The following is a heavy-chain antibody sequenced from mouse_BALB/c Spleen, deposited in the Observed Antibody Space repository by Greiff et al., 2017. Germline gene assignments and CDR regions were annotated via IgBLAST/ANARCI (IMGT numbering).Heavy chain of an antibody. CDR3: ARHSTVVARGYWYFDV. J-gene: IGHJ1*01. CDR1: GFTFSSYT. V-gene: IGHV5-12-2*01. D-gene: IGHD1-1*01. CDR2: ISNGGGST. Sequence: EVTLEESGGGLVQPGGSLKLSCAASGFTFSSYTMSWVRQTPEKGLEWVAYISNGGGSTYYPDTVKGRFTISRDNAKNTLYLQMSSLKSEDTAMYYCARHSTVVARGYWYFDVWGEGTTVTVSS.